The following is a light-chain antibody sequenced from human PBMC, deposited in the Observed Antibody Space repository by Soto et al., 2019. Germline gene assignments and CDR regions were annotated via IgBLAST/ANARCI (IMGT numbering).Light chain of an antibody. CDR3: QQLNSFTIT. V-gene: IGKV1-5*01. CDR2: AAS. J-gene: IGKJ5*01. Sequence: DIQITQSPSTLSASVGDRVTISCRASQSISRWLAWYQQKPGKAPNLLIYAASTLQSGVPSMFSCSGAGPECTRTITSLQPEDVATDYCQQLNSFTITFGQGTRLEIK. CDR1: QSISRW.